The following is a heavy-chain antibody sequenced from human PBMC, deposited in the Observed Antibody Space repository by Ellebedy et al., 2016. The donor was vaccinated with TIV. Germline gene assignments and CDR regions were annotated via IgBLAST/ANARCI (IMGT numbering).Heavy chain of an antibody. CDR3: ARRLHYGDWYFDL. V-gene: IGHV4-59*01. J-gene: IGHJ2*01. Sequence: MPSETLSLTCTVSGISIGRYFWNWIRQSPEKGLEWIGYIYYSGTTTYSPSLKSRVTMSVDTSKNQFSLRPTSATAADTAVYYCARRLHYGDWYFDLWGRGTLVTVSS. CDR1: GISIGRYF. CDR2: IYYSGTT. D-gene: IGHD4-17*01.